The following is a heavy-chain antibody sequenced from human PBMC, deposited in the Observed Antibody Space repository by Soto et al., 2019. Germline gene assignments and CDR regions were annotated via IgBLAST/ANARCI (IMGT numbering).Heavy chain of an antibody. CDR3: ARFDILTGSLDY. CDR1: GGSISSGGYS. J-gene: IGHJ4*02. CDR2: IYHSGST. D-gene: IGHD3-9*01. V-gene: IGHV4-30-2*01. Sequence: SETLSLTCAVSGGSISSGGYSWSWILQPPGKGLEWIGYIYHSGSTYYNPSLKSRVTISVDRSKNQFSLKLSSVTAADTAVYYCARFDILTGSLDYWGQGTLVTVSS.